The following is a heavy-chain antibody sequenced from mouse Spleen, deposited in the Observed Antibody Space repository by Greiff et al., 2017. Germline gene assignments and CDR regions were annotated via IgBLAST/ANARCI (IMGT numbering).Heavy chain of an antibody. Sequence: EVKVVESGGGLVKPGGSLKLSCAASGFTFSDYGMAWVRQAPGKGPEWVAFISNLAYSIYYADTVTGRFTISRENAKNTLYLEMSSLRSEDTAMYYCARHYFDYWGQGTTLTVSS. J-gene: IGHJ2*01. V-gene: IGHV5-15*01. CDR3: ARHYFDY. CDR2: ISNLAYSI. CDR1: GFTFSDYG.